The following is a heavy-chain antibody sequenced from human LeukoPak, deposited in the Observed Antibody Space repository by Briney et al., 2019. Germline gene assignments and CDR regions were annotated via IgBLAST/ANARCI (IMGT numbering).Heavy chain of an antibody. D-gene: IGHD3-16*01. Sequence: PGGSLRLSCTASGLTFSTSGFNWVRQAPGKGLEWVASIGPTGSDRYHADSIKGRFTISRDNANNFLYLQMNSLRAEDTAVYYCAKGGDPYYYYYMDVWGKGTTVTVSS. V-gene: IGHV3-21*06. J-gene: IGHJ6*03. CDR2: IGPTGSDR. CDR3: AKGGDPYYYYYMDV. CDR1: GLTFSTSG.